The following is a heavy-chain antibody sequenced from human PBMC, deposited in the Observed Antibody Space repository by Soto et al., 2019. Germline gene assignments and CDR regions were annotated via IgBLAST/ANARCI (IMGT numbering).Heavy chain of an antibody. CDR1: GFTFDDYA. V-gene: IGHV3-30-3*01. CDR3: AREGYDILTGSLAFDY. CDR2: ISYDGSNK. J-gene: IGHJ4*02. Sequence: SLRLSCAASGFTFDDYAMHWVRQAPGKGLEWVAVISYDGSNKYYADSVKGRFTISRDNSKNTLYLQMNSLRAEDTAVYYCAREGYDILTGSLAFDYWGQGTPVTVSS. D-gene: IGHD3-9*01.